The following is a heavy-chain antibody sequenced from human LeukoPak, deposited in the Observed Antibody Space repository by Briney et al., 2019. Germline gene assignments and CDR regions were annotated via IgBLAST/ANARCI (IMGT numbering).Heavy chain of an antibody. CDR2: XXXXXXX. V-gene: IGHV4-59*01. CDR3: ARDSRLAVAGISSGDYYYYYGMDV. Sequence: SETLSLTCTVSGFSISSYYWSWVRQPPGKXXXXXXXXXXXXXXXXXPSLKSRVTISVDTSKNQFSLKLSSVTAADTAVYYCARDSRLAVAGISSGDYYYYYGMDVWGQGTTVTVSS. J-gene: IGHJ6*02. D-gene: IGHD6-19*01. CDR1: GFSISSYY.